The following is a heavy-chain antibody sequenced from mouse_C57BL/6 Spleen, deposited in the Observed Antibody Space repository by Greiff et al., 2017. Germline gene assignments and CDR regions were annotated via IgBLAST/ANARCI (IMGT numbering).Heavy chain of an antibody. Sequence: VQLKESGPGLVKPSQSLSLTCSVTGYSITSGYYWNWIRQFPGNKLEWMGYISYDGSNNYNPSLKNRISITRDTSKNQVFLKLNSVTTEDTATYYCAREGKLAWFAYWGEGTLVTVDA. J-gene: IGHJ3*01. V-gene: IGHV3-6*01. CDR3: AREGKLAWFAY. CDR1: GYSITSGYY. CDR2: ISYDGSN.